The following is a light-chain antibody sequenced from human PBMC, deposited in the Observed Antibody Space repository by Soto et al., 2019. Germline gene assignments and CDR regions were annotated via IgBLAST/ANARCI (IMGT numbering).Light chain of an antibody. J-gene: IGKJ5*01. CDR1: QSVSNT. CDR3: QQYNNWPPIT. CDR2: GAS. Sequence: ERVMTQSPATLSLSPGERATLYCRASQSVSNTLAWYQQKPGQAPRLLIYGASTRATGIPARFSGSGSGTEFTITISSLQPEDFAVYYCQQYNNWPPITFGQGTRLEIK. V-gene: IGKV3-15*01.